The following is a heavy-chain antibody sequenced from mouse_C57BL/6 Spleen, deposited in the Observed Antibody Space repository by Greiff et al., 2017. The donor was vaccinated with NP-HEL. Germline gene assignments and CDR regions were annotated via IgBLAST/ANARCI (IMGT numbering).Heavy chain of an antibody. CDR3: ARDYSNYPFYAMDY. Sequence: QVQLQQSGAELVRPGASVKLSCKASGYTFTDYYINWVKQRPGQGLEWIARIYPGSGNTYYNEKFKGKATLTAEKSSSTAYMQLSSLTSEDSAVYFCARDYSNYPFYAMDYWGQGTSVTVSS. J-gene: IGHJ4*01. D-gene: IGHD2-5*01. CDR1: GYTFTDYY. V-gene: IGHV1-76*01. CDR2: IYPGSGNT.